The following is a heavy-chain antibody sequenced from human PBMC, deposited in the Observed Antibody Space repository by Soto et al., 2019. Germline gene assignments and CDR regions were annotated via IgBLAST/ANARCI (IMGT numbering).Heavy chain of an antibody. D-gene: IGHD6-6*01. V-gene: IGHV3-30-3*01. CDR1: GFTFRDYA. Sequence: GGSLRLSCAAPGFTFRDYAIYWVRQAPGRGLEWVAVISYDGSSKYFADSVKGRFTISRDNSKNTLYLQMNSLRAEDTAVYYCARVSALRAFDPWGQGTLVTVSS. CDR2: ISYDGSSK. CDR3: ARVSALRAFDP. J-gene: IGHJ5*02.